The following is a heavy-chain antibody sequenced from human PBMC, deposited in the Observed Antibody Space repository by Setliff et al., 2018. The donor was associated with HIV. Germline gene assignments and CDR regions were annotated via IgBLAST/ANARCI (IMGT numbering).Heavy chain of an antibody. D-gene: IGHD6-19*01. J-gene: IGHJ4*02. CDR1: GASFVGDNH. CDR3: ARARSDWYNVRPYYFDL. Sequence: TLSLTCAVSGASFVGDNHWSWIRRTPERGLEWIAYFMYTDIHYVNYLNYRNPSLASRLSISVDKSKNQFSLTLSSVTAADTAVYYCARARSDWYNVRPYYFDLWGQGTPVTVSS. CDR2: FMYTDIHYVNYLN. V-gene: IGHV4-30-4*01.